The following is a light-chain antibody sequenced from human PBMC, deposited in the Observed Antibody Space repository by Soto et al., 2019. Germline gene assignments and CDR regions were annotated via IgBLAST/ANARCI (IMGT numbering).Light chain of an antibody. Sequence: EIVLTQSPATLSLSPGERATLSCRASQSVGSFLAWYQQRPGQAPSLLIYDASNRATGISARFSGSGSGTDFTLTISSLEPEDFAVYYCQQRSDWPLTFGGGTKVEIK. J-gene: IGKJ4*01. CDR2: DAS. CDR3: QQRSDWPLT. CDR1: QSVGSF. V-gene: IGKV3-11*01.